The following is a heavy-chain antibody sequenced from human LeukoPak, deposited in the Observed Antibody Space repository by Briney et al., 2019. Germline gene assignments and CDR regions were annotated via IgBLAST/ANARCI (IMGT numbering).Heavy chain of an antibody. CDR2: INHSGST. CDR3: ARVNSSWPRRGWFDP. D-gene: IGHD6-13*01. V-gene: IGHV4-34*01. J-gene: IGHJ5*02. CDR1: GGSFSGYY. Sequence: SETLSLTCAVYGGSFSGYYWSWIRQPPGKGLEWIGEINHSGSTNYNPSLKSRVTISVDTSKNQFSLKLSSVTAADTAVYYCARVNSSWPRRGWFDPWGQGTLVAVSS.